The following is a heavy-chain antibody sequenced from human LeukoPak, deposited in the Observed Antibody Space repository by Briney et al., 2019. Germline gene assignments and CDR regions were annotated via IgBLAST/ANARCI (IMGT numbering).Heavy chain of an antibody. CDR1: GFTFISYA. CDR3: AKDPHVGYCSGGSCYFDY. V-gene: IGHV3-23*01. CDR2: ISGSGGST. D-gene: IGHD2-15*01. Sequence: AGGSLRLSCAASGFTFISYAMSWVRQAPGEGLEWVSAISGSGGSTYYAASVKGRFTISRDNSKNTLYLQMNSLRAEDTAVYYCAKDPHVGYCSGGSCYFDYWGQGTLVTVSS. J-gene: IGHJ4*02.